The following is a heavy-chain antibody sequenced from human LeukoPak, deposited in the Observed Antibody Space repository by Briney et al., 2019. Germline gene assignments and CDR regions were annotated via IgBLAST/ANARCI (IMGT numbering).Heavy chain of an antibody. J-gene: IGHJ4*02. CDR2: MKHSGST. CDR1: GGSFSGYY. Sequence: SETLSLTCAVYGGSFSGYYWSWIRQPPGKGLEWIGEMKHSGSTNYNPSLKSRVTISVDTSKNQLSLKLSSVTAADTAVYYCARACSQGDYDFGDWGQGTLVTVSS. V-gene: IGHV4-34*01. D-gene: IGHD3-3*01. CDR3: ARACSQGDYDFGD.